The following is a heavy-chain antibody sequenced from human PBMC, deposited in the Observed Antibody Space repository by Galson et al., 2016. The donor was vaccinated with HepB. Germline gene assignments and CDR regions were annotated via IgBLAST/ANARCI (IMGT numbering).Heavy chain of an antibody. CDR3: AKSQGWAADLDY. Sequence: SLRLSCAASGFTFTTYAMTWVRQAPGKGLERVSHISGSGGTTYYADSVKGRLTISRDNSKNTLYLQMNSLRVEDTAVYYCAKSQGWAADLDYWGQGTLVTVSS. CDR1: GFTFTTYA. J-gene: IGHJ4*02. V-gene: IGHV3-23*01. D-gene: IGHD1-26*01. CDR2: ISGSGGTT.